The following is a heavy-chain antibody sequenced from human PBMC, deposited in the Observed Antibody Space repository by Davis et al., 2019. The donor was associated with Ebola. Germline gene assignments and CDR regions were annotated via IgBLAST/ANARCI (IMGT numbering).Heavy chain of an antibody. J-gene: IGHJ6*02. CDR3: ARDRPVTTYHLSGYYYYGMDV. Sequence: ASVKVFCKASGYTFTGYYMHWVRQAPGQGLEWMGWINPNSGGTNYAQKFQGWVTMTRDTSISTAYMELSRLRSDDTAVYYCARDRPVTTYHLSGYYYYGMDVWGQGTTVTVSS. CDR2: INPNSGGT. V-gene: IGHV1-2*04. D-gene: IGHD4-11*01. CDR1: GYTFTGYY.